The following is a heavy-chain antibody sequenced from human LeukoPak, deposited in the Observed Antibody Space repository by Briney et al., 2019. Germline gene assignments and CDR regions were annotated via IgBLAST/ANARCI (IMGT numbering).Heavy chain of an antibody. J-gene: IGHJ1*01. Sequence: GGSLRLSCAASGFTFSSYWMSWVRQAPGKGLEWVANIKQDGSEKYYVDSVKGRFTISRDNVKNSLYLQMNSLRAEDTAVYYCARLPDDYGDYKYFQHWGQGTLVTVSS. CDR1: GFTFSSYW. CDR3: ARLPDDYGDYKYFQH. CDR2: IKQDGSEK. V-gene: IGHV3-7*01. D-gene: IGHD4-17*01.